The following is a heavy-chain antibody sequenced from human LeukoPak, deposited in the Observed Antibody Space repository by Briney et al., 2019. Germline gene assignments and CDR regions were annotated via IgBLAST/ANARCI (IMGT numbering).Heavy chain of an antibody. J-gene: IGHJ3*02. Sequence: SEILSLTCTVSGGSISSYYWSWIRQPPGKGLEWIGYIYYSGSTNYNPSLKSRVTISVDTSKNQFSLKLSSVTAADTAVYYCARVQRAMVRAFDIWGQGTMVTVSS. CDR3: ARVQRAMVRAFDI. V-gene: IGHV4-59*01. D-gene: IGHD3-10*01. CDR2: IYYSGST. CDR1: GGSISSYY.